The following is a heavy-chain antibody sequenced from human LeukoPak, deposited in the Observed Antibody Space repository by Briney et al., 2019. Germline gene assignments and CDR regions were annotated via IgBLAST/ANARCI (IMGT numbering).Heavy chain of an antibody. Sequence: GGSLRLSCAGSGFILSSYWMHXXRQAPGKGLVWVXRTNSDGSSTDYADSVKGRFTISRDNAKNTLYLQMNSLRAEDTAVYYCARVGITMIRTDAFDIWGQGTMVTVSS. CDR3: ARVGITMIRTDAFDI. D-gene: IGHD3-10*01. J-gene: IGHJ3*02. CDR2: TNSDGSST. V-gene: IGHV3-74*01. CDR1: GFILSSYW.